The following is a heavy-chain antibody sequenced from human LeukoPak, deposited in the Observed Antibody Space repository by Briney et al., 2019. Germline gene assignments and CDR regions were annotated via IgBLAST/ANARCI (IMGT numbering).Heavy chain of an antibody. CDR3: AKDIDARHSYGLTNCDY. V-gene: IGHV3-9*01. D-gene: IGHD5-18*01. Sequence: GGSLRLSCAASGFTFDDYAMQWVRQAPGKGLEWVSGISWNSGSIGYADSVKGRFTISRDNAKNSLYLQMNSLRAEDTALYYCAKDIDARHSYGLTNCDYWGQGTLVTVSS. CDR1: GFTFDDYA. CDR2: ISWNSGSI. J-gene: IGHJ4*02.